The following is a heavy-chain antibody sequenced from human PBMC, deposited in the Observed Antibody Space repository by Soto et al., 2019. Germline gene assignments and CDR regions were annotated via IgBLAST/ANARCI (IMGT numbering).Heavy chain of an antibody. CDR2: IYYSGST. CDR1: GGSISSYY. CDR3: ARENRYYDSSGYYYYYYGMDV. D-gene: IGHD3-22*01. Sequence: SETLSLTCTVSGGSISSYYWSWIRQPPGKGLEWIGYIYYSGSTNYNPSLKSRVTISVDTSKNQFSLKLSSVTAADTAVYYCARENRYYDSSGYYYYYYGMDVWGQGTTVTVSS. V-gene: IGHV4-59*01. J-gene: IGHJ6*02.